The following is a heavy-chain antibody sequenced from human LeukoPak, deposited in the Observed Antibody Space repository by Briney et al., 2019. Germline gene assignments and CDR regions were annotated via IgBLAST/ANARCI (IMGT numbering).Heavy chain of an antibody. D-gene: IGHD6-13*01. CDR2: ISSSSSYI. Sequence: GGSLRLSCAASEFTFSSYNMNWVRQAPGKGLEWVSSISSSSSYIYYADSVKGRFTISRDNAKNSLYLQMNSLRAEDTAVYYCARDEQQLGIYYYYYMDVWGKGTTVTISS. V-gene: IGHV3-21*01. CDR1: EFTFSSYN. CDR3: ARDEQQLGIYYYYYMDV. J-gene: IGHJ6*03.